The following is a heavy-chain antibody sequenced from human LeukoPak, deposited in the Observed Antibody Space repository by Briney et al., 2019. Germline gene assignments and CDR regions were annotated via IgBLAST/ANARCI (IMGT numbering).Heavy chain of an antibody. Sequence: GASVKVSCKASGYTFTSYDINWVRRATGQGLEWMGWMNPNSGNTGYAQKFQGRVTMTRNTSISTAYMELSSLRSEDTAVYYCARGGIAAAGEYMDVWGQGTTVTVSS. CDR1: GYTFTSYD. D-gene: IGHD6-13*01. J-gene: IGHJ6*02. CDR2: MNPNSGNT. CDR3: ARGGIAAAGEYMDV. V-gene: IGHV1-8*01.